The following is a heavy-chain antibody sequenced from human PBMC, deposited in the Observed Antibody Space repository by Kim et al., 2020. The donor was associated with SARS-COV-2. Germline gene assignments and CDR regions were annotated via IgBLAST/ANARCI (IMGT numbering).Heavy chain of an antibody. D-gene: IGHD2-15*01. Sequence: GESLKISCSASGYIFSDYWIGWVRQMPGKGLEWMGVIYPDDSDTKYGPSFQGQVTISVDKSLNTTYLQWNCLKASDTAIYYCSRVEKDRYFDYWGQGTLVTVSS. CDR1: GYIFSDYW. CDR2: IYPDDSDT. V-gene: IGHV5-51*01. J-gene: IGHJ4*02. CDR3: SRVEKDRYFDY.